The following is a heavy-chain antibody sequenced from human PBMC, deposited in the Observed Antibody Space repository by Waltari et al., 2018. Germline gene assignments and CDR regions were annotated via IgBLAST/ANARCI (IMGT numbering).Heavy chain of an antibody. V-gene: IGHV1-18*01. J-gene: IGHJ4*02. Sequence: QVQLVQSGAEVKKPGASVTVSCKASGYTFTSYGISWVRQAPGQGLEWMGWISAYNGNTNYAQKLQGRVTMTTDTSTSTAYMELRSLRSDDTAVYYCARAPWERLTPYYFDYWGQGTLVTVSS. CDR3: ARAPWERLTPYYFDY. CDR2: ISAYNGNT. CDR1: GYTFTSYG. D-gene: IGHD1-26*01.